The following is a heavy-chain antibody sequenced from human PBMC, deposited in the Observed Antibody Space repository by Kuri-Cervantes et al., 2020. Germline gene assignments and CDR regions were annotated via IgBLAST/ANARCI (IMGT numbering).Heavy chain of an antibody. CDR2: IKQDGSEK. Sequence: GESLKISCAASGFTFTSYWMSWVRQAPGKGLEWVASIKQDGSEKYYVDSVKGRFTISRDNARNSLYLQMNSLRAEDTTVYYCAKDSDSSGYRGVWGYFDYWGQGTLVTVSS. D-gene: IGHD3-22*01. V-gene: IGHV3-7*01. CDR1: GFTFTSYW. J-gene: IGHJ4*02. CDR3: AKDSDSSGYRGVWGYFDY.